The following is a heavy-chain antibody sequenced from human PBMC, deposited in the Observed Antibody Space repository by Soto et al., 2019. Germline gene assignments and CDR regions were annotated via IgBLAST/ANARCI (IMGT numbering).Heavy chain of an antibody. V-gene: IGHV3-30-3*01. CDR2: ISYDESNK. D-gene: IGHD6-13*01. CDR3: ASRVIAGAGSDY. J-gene: IGHJ4*02. Sequence: VQLVESGGGVVQPGTSLRLSCAASGFTFSSYAMHWVRQAPGKGLEWVAVISYDESNKYYADSVKGRFTISRDNSKNTLYLQMNSLTAEDTAVYYCASRVIAGAGSDYWGQGTLVTVSS. CDR1: GFTFSSYA.